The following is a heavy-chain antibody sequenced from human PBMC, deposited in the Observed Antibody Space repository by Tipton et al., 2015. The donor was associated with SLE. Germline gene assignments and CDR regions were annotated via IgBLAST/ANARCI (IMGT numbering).Heavy chain of an antibody. CDR3: ARHQITGNVIGYFQH. J-gene: IGHJ1*01. CDR2: IYYSGST. CDR1: GGSISSYY. V-gene: IGHV4-59*01. Sequence: LRLSCTVSGGSISSYYWSWIRQPPGKGLEWIGYIYYSGSTNYNPSLKSRVTISVDTSKNQFSLKLSSVTAADTAAYYCARHQITGNVIGYFQHWGQGTLVTVSS. D-gene: IGHD1-20*01.